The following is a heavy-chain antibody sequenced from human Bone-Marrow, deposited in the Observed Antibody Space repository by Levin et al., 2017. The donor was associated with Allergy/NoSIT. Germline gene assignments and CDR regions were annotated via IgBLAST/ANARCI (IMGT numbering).Heavy chain of an antibody. CDR2: INPDSGGT. CDR1: GDTFTDYY. D-gene: IGHD3-16*01. Sequence: ASVKVSCKTSGDTFTDYYIHWVRQAPGQGLEWMGRINPDSGGTNSAQNFQGRLTMTRDTSIDTAYMELNNLRSDDTAVYFCTRGGLVPGADNWFDPWGQGTLVTVSP. V-gene: IGHV1-2*06. J-gene: IGHJ5*02. CDR3: TRGGLVPGADNWFDP.